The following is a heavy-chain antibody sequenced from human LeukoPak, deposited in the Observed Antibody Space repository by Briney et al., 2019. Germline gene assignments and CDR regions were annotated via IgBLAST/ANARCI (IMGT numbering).Heavy chain of an antibody. D-gene: IGHD3-10*01. CDR3: TTARLLWFGELADY. Sequence: GGSLRLSCAASGFTFSNAWMSWVRQAPGKGLEWVGRIESKTDGGTTDYAAPVKGRFTISRDDSKNTLYLQMNSLKTEDTAVYYCTTARLLWFGELADYWGQGTLVTVSS. CDR2: IESKTDGGTT. CDR1: GFTFSNAW. V-gene: IGHV3-15*04. J-gene: IGHJ4*02.